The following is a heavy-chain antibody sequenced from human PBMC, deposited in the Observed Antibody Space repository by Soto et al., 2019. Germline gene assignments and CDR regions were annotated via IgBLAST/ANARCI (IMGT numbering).Heavy chain of an antibody. J-gene: IGHJ6*02. CDR1: GGTFSSYA. Sequence: ASVKVSCKASGGTFSSYAISWVRQAPGQGLEWMGGIIPIFGTANYAQKFQGRVTITADESTSTAYMELSSLRSEDTAVYYCASSYYYDSYPGYYYYGMDVWGQGTTVTVSS. D-gene: IGHD3-22*01. V-gene: IGHV1-69*13. CDR2: IIPIFGTA. CDR3: ASSYYYDSYPGYYYYGMDV.